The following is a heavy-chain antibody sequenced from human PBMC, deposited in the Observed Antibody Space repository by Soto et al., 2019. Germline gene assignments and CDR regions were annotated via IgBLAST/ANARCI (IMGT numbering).Heavy chain of an antibody. CDR3: ARDALSCFDP. Sequence: QVQLVQSGAEVKKPGSSVKVSCKASGGTFNSYGISWVRQAPGHGLEWMGGIIPIFGTANYAPKFQGRVTITADESMSTAYMELSSLRSEDTAVYYCARDALSCFDPWGQGSLVTVSS. CDR1: GGTFNSYG. D-gene: IGHD2-15*01. J-gene: IGHJ5*02. V-gene: IGHV1-69*12. CDR2: IIPIFGTA.